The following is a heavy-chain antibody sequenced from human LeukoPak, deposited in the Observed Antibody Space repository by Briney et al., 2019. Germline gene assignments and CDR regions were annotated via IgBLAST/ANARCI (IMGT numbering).Heavy chain of an antibody. CDR2: IHYSGST. V-gene: IGHV4-59*08. CDR1: GGSINSYY. Sequence: SETLSLTCTVSGGSINSYYWSWIRQTPGKGLEWIGYIHYSGSTNYNPSLKSRVTISVDTSKNQFSLKLSSVTAADTAVYYCARQPTSRDGYNWFDPWGQGTLVTVSS. D-gene: IGHD5-24*01. J-gene: IGHJ5*02. CDR3: ARQPTSRDGYNWFDP.